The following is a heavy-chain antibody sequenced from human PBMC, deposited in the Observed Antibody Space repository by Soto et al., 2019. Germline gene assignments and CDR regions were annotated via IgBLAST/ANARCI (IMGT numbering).Heavy chain of an antibody. V-gene: IGHV3-30*03. CDR1: GFNFNSYA. Sequence: QVQLVESGGGVVQPGRSLRLSCAASGFNFNSYAMHWVRQAPGKGLECVAVISYDGSNKYYADSVKGRLTISRDNSKNTLYLQLNNLRAEDTAVFYCARVLRYRFDYWGQGTLVTVSS. D-gene: IGHD3-9*01. CDR2: ISYDGSNK. J-gene: IGHJ4*02. CDR3: ARVLRYRFDY.